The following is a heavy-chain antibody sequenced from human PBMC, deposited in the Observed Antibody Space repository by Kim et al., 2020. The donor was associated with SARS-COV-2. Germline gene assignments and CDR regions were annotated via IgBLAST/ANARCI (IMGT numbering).Heavy chain of an antibody. V-gene: IGHV4-34*01. CDR2: INHSGST. Sequence: SETLSLTCAVYGGSFSGYYWSWIRQPPGKGLEWIGEINHSGSTNYNPSLKSRVTISVDTSKNQFSLMLSSVTAADTAVYYCARGGGLLWFRDRNYFDYWGQGTLVTVSS. CDR1: GGSFSGYY. CDR3: ARGGGLLWFRDRNYFDY. D-gene: IGHD3-10*01. J-gene: IGHJ4*02.